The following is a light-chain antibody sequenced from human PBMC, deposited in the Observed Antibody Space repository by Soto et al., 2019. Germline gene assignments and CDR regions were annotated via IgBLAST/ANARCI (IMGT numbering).Light chain of an antibody. Sequence: SYELTQPPSVSVAPGQTAKITCGGANIGSKSVHWYQQKPGQAPVLVVYADSDRPSGIPERVSGSNSGNTATLTISRVEAGDEAEYYCQVWDTRSDQYVFGTGTKSPS. CDR2: ADS. J-gene: IGLJ1*01. V-gene: IGLV3-21*02. CDR3: QVWDTRSDQYV. CDR1: NIGSKS.